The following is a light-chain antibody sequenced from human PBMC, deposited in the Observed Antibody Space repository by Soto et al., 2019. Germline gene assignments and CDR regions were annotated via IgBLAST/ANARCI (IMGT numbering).Light chain of an antibody. CDR3: QQYNNWPIT. CDR1: QSVSSN. Sequence: EIVMTQSPATLSVSPGERATLSCRASQSVSSNLAWYQQKPGQAPRLLIYGASTRATGIPARFSGSGSGTAFTLTISGLQSEDFAVYYCQQYNNWPITFGQGTRLEMK. CDR2: GAS. J-gene: IGKJ5*01. V-gene: IGKV3-15*01.